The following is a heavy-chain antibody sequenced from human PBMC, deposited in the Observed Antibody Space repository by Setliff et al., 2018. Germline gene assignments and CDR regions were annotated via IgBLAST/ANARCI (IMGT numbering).Heavy chain of an antibody. CDR3: ARVDFTMIQGVIGH. J-gene: IGHJ1*01. Sequence: PSETLSLTCTVSGGSVSSASHYWGWIRQAPGKAMEWIGSVYYSGYTYYKPSLQSRVTMSVDTSKNQFSLKLTSVTAADTAVYYCARVDFTMIQGVIGHWGQGTLVTVS. CDR1: GGSVSSASHY. D-gene: IGHD3-10*01. CDR2: VYYSGYT. V-gene: IGHV4-39*07.